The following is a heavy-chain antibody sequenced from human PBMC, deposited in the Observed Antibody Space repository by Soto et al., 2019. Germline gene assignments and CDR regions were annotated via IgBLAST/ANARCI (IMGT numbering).Heavy chain of an antibody. D-gene: IGHD2-21*02. Sequence: PSETLSLTCGVSGGTVSSSHCLMLFRHAPGRGLEWIGNVYHTGDTNFNPSLQSRVTFSVDKSNNQFSLRLTSVTSADTAVYFCAREIVTAGGNNYFDPWDPGTLVTASS. CDR3: AREIVTAGGNNYFDP. CDR1: GGTVSSSHC. CDR2: VYHTGDT. J-gene: IGHJ5*02. V-gene: IGHV4-4*02.